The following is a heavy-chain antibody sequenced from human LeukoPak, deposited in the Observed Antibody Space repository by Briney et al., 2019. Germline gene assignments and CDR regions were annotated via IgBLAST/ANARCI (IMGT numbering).Heavy chain of an antibody. CDR3: AKEGVSGYYYEYYFDY. Sequence: GGSLRLSCAASGFTFRSYAMTWVRQAPGKGRGWVSEISNVGTIIYADSVKGRFNMSRDNSKDTLYLQMNSLRAEETAVYYCAKEGVSGYYYEYYFDYWGQGAQGTVSS. V-gene: IGHV3-23*01. CDR1: GFTFRSYA. CDR2: ISNVGTI. J-gene: IGHJ4*02. D-gene: IGHD3-22*01.